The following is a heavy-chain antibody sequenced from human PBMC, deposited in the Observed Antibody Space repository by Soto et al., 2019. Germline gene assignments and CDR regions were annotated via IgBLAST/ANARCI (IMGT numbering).Heavy chain of an antibody. Sequence: DVQLVQSGAEVKKPGESLRISCKGSGYDFSAYWINWVRQMPGKGLEWMGTIYPGDSDVRYSPSFQGQVTISVDQSISIDYLQWSSLQAADTAIYCCARTDYGSGTFDSWGQGTLVTVSS. CDR3: ARTDYGSGTFDS. D-gene: IGHD3-10*01. CDR1: GYDFSAYW. J-gene: IGHJ4*02. CDR2: IYPGDSDV. V-gene: IGHV5-51*03.